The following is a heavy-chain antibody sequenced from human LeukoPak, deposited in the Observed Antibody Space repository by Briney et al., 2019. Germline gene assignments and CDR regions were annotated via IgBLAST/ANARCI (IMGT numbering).Heavy chain of an antibody. CDR1: TFTFSTYW. CDR3: ARDPGSSSFDY. D-gene: IGHD6-13*01. V-gene: IGHV3-7*01. J-gene: IGHJ4*02. CDR2: INQDGSVK. Sequence: GGSLRLSCAASTFTFSTYWMTWVRQAPGKGPEYVANINQDGSVKNYVDSVKGRFTISRDNAKNSLYLQMNSLRADDTAVYYCARDPGSSSFDYWGQGTLVTVSS.